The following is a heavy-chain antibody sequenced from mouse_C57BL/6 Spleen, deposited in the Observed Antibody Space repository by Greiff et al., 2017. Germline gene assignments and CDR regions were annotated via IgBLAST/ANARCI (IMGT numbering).Heavy chain of an antibody. V-gene: IGHV1-55*01. J-gene: IGHJ3*01. D-gene: IGHD2-4*01. Sequence: QVQLQHPGAELVKPGASVKMSCKASGYTFTSYWITWVKQRPGQGLEWIGDIYPGSGSTNYNEKFKSKATLTVDTSSSTAYMQLSSLTSEDSAVYYCARYDYDVPWFAYWGQGTLVTVSA. CDR3: ARYDYDVPWFAY. CDR2: IYPGSGST. CDR1: GYTFTSYW.